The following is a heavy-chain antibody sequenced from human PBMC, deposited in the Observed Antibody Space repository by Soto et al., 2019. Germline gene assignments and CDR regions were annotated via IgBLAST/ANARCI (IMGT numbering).Heavy chain of an antibody. Sequence: PGGSLSLSCAGCGFPFSNAWINWVRHVPGKGLEWVGRIKSKALGGTTDFAAPVRGRFAITRDDSRNVAYMQMNSLYTEDTGVYYCTTDSYSNTIALGFDNWGQRALVTVSS. V-gene: IGHV3-15*07. CDR1: GFPFSNAW. CDR3: TTDSYSNTIALGFDN. J-gene: IGHJ4*01. CDR2: IKSKALGGTT. D-gene: IGHD3-9*01.